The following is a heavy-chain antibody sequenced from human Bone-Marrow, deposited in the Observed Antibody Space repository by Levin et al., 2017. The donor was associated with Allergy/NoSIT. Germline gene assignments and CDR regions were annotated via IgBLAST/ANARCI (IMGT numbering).Heavy chain of an antibody. CDR3: ARLDLITGIDY. CDR1: GFTVSNNY. Sequence: PGGSLRLSCVVSGFTVSNNYMSWVRQAPGKGLEWVSVIYSGGSTYYADSVKGRLTISRDNSKNTVYLQMNSLRAEDTAVYYGARLDLITGIDYWGQGTLVTVSS. J-gene: IGHJ4*02. CDR2: IYSGGST. V-gene: IGHV3-66*02. D-gene: IGHD1-14*01.